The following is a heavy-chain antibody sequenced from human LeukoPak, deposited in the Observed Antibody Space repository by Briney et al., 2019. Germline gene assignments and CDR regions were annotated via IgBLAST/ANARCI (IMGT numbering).Heavy chain of an antibody. CDR1: GVTFSSYA. J-gene: IGHJ4*02. CDR2: ITSNGGTT. V-gene: IGHV3-64*01. CDR3: ARDLGDSSGSYYFDY. D-gene: IGHD3-22*01. Sequence: GGSLRLSCTASGVTFSSYAMHWVRQAPGKGLEFVSAITSNGGTTYYAHSVKVRFIISRDNSKNTLYLQMGSLRPEDMAVYYCARDLGDSSGSYYFDYWGQGTLVTVSS.